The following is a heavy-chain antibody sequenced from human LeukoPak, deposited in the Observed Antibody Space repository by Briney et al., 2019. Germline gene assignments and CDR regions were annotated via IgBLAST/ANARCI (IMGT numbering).Heavy chain of an antibody. CDR2: IKSKTDGGTT. Sequence: GGSLRLSCAASGLTFSNAWMSWVRQAPGKGLEWVGRIKSKTDGGTTDYAAPVKGRFTISRDDSKNTLYLQMNSLKTEDTAVYYCTAQYSSSYPQNYYYYYYMDVWGKGTTVTVSS. V-gene: IGHV3-15*01. D-gene: IGHD6-6*01. J-gene: IGHJ6*03. CDR3: TAQYSSSYPQNYYYYYYMDV. CDR1: GLTFSNAW.